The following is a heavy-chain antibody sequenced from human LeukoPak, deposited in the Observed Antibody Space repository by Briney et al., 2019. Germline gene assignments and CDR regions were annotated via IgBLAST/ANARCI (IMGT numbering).Heavy chain of an antibody. D-gene: IGHD3-22*01. V-gene: IGHV3-33*01. CDR2: IWFDGRNT. J-gene: IGHJ4*02. CDR3: ARDLPYYYDSSGFDY. Sequence: GGSLRLSCAASGFSFRSYAMHWVRRAPGKGLEWVAVIWFDGRNTYYADSVKGRFTISRDNSKNTLYLQLSSLRAEDTALYYCARDLPYYYDSSGFDYWGQGTLVTVSS. CDR1: GFSFRSYA.